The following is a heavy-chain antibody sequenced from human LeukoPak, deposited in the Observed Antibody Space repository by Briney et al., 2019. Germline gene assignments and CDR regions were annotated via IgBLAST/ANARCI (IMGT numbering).Heavy chain of an antibody. CDR2: IKEDGTQR. V-gene: IGHV3-7*01. CDR1: GFTFKYYW. CDR3: VRAGWEHDF. Sequence: GGSLRFSCAASGFTFKYYWMTWVRQAPGKGLEWVANIKEDGTQRFYLDSVKGRFTISRDDAKNSVYLQMNSLRAEDTAVYHCVRAGWEHDFWGQGALVIVSS. J-gene: IGHJ4*02. D-gene: IGHD1-26*01.